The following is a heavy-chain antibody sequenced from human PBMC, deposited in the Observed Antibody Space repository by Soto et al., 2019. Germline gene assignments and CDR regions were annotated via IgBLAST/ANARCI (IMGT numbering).Heavy chain of an antibody. J-gene: IGHJ4*02. V-gene: IGHV3-48*02. CDR3: ARTGSAVATTIYYFDF. CDR1: RFTFSNYN. Sequence: GGSLRLSCAASRFTFSNYNMNWVRQAPGKGLEWVSYISSSSSTIYYADSVKGRFTISRDNAKNSLFLQMNSLRDEDTAVYYCARTGSAVATTIYYFDFWGQGTLVTVSS. D-gene: IGHD6-19*01. CDR2: ISSSSSTI.